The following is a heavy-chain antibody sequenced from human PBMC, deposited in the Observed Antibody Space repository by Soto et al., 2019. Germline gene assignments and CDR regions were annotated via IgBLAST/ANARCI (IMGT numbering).Heavy chain of an antibody. CDR1: GGSISSGGYY. J-gene: IGHJ4*02. CDR2: IYYSGST. V-gene: IGHV4-31*03. D-gene: IGHD6-13*01. Sequence: PSETLSLTCTVSGGSISSGGYYWSWIRQHPGKGLEWIGYIYYSGSTYYNPSLKSRVTISVDTSKNQFSLKLSSVTAADTAVYYCARAIAAAGTDFDYWGQGTLVTVSS. CDR3: ARAIAAAGTDFDY.